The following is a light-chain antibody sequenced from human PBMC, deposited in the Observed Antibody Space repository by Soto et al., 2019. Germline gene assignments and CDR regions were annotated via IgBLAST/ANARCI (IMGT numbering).Light chain of an antibody. CDR3: QQYNNWPRT. CDR1: KSVSSN. CDR2: GAS. Sequence: ETVMTQSPATLSVSPGERATLSCRASKSVSSNLAWYQQKPGQAPRLLIYGASTRATAIPARFIGGGSGTEFTLTISSLQSADFAIYYCQQYNNWPRTFGQGTKVEIK. V-gene: IGKV3-15*01. J-gene: IGKJ1*01.